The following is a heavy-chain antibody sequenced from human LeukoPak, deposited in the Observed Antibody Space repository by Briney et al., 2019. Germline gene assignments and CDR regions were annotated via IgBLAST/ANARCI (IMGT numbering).Heavy chain of an antibody. CDR3: ARDWPHLKRRDCFDY. CDR2: ISTYKDDT. CDR1: GYSFTNYG. D-gene: IGHD1-1*01. V-gene: IGHV1-18*01. J-gene: IGHJ4*02. Sequence: GASVKVSCKVSGYSFTNYGISWVRQAPGQGLEWMGWISTYKDDTNYAQKIQGRVIMTKDTSTSTVYMELRSLRHDDTAVYYCARDWPHLKRRDCFDYWGQGTLVTVSS.